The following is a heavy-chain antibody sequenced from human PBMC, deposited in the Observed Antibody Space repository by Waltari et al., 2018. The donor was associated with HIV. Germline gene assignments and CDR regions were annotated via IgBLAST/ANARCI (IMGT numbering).Heavy chain of an antibody. V-gene: IGHV4-39*02. CDR3: VAGPDSANSYFPSGGCF. D-gene: IGHD3-16*01. J-gene: IGHJ4*02. Sequence: QLQLQESGPGLVKPLETLSLTCTVSGGSISGGFSFWGWFRQPTGKRLQWIGKLYYSGSTYYNPSLKGRVTITEDTSKNHFSLRLTAVTAADTAIYYCVAGPDSANSYFPSGGCFWGQGSLVSVSS. CDR2: LYYSGST. CDR1: GGSISGGFSF.